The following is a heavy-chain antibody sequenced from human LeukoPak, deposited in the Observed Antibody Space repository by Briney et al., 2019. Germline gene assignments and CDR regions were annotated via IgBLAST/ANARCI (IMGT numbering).Heavy chain of an antibody. CDR2: IKQDASEK. J-gene: IGHJ4*02. V-gene: IGHV3-7*01. Sequence: PGGSLRLSCAASGFTFSSYRMNWVRQAPGKGLEWVANIKQDASEKYYVDSVKGRFTISRDNAKNSLYLQMNSLRAEDMAVYYCARERSFDYWGQGTLVTVSS. D-gene: IGHD3-10*01. CDR1: GFTFSSYR. CDR3: ARERSFDY.